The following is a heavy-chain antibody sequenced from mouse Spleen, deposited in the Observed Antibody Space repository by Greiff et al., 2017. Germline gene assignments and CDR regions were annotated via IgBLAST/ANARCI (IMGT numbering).Heavy chain of an antibody. CDR2: IYPRSGNT. D-gene: IGHD2-4*01. J-gene: IGHJ3*01. V-gene: IGHV1-81*01. CDR3: ARKKPYDYDFAY. CDR1: GYTFTSYG. Sequence: QVQLQQSGAELARPGASVKLSCKASGYTFTSYGISWVKQRTGQGLEWIGEIYPRSGNTYYNEKFKGKATLTADKSSSTAYMELRSLTSEDSAVYFCARKKPYDYDFAYWGQGTLVTVSA.